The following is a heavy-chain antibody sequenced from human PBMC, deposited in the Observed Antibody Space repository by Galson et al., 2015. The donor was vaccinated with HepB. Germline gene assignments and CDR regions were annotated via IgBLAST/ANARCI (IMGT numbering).Heavy chain of an antibody. D-gene: IGHD3-22*01. J-gene: IGHJ6*03. Sequence: SVKVSCKASGYTFTTYDINWVRQATGQGLEWMGWMNPNSGNTGYTQKFQGRVTMTRNTSTSTAYMELSSLRAEDTAVYYCARGYYYDNRAYYMDVWGKGTTVTVSS. CDR1: GYTFTTYD. CDR2: MNPNSGNT. CDR3: ARGYYYDNRAYYMDV. V-gene: IGHV1-8*01.